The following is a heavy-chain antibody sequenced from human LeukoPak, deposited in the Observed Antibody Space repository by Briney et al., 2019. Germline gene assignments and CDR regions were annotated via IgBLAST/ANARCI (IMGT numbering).Heavy chain of an antibody. CDR2: INPNSGGT. V-gene: IGHV1-2*02. CDR3: ARLQLWQNYYYYSMDV. CDR1: GYTFTGDY. D-gene: IGHD5-18*01. J-gene: IGHJ6*02. Sequence: ASVKVSCKASGYTFTGDYMHWVRQAPGQGLEWMGWINPNSGGTNYAQKFQGRVTMTRDTSISTAYMELSRLRSDDTAVYYCARLQLWQNYYYYSMDVWGQGTTVTVSS.